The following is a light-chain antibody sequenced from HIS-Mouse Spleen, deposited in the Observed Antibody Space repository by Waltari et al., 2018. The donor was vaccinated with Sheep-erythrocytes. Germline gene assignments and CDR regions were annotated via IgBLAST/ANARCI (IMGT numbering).Light chain of an antibody. V-gene: IGLV3-10*01. CDR2: EVS. J-gene: IGLJ3*02. CDR3: SSYAGSNNWV. Sequence: SYELTQPPPVSVSPGQTARITCSGDALPKKYAYWYQQKSGQAPVLVIYEVSKRPSGVPDRFSGSKSGNTASLTVSGLQAEDEADYYCSSYAGSNNWVFGGGTKLTVL. CDR1: ALPKKY.